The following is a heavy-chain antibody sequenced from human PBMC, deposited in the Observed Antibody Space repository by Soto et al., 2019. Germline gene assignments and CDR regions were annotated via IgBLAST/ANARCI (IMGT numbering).Heavy chain of an antibody. Sequence: QVQLVQSGAEMKEPGSSVKVSCKTSGGTFSSSAISWLRQAPGQGLEWMGGIIPLFRTPDYAQKFQGRVTIATDEXTSTAYMELSSLRSGDTAVYYCARDNDRLQLGGNYYYILDVWGQGTTITVSS. CDR2: IIPLFRTP. D-gene: IGHD4-4*01. CDR3: ARDNDRLQLGGNYYYILDV. J-gene: IGHJ6*02. CDR1: GGTFSSSA. V-gene: IGHV1-69*05.